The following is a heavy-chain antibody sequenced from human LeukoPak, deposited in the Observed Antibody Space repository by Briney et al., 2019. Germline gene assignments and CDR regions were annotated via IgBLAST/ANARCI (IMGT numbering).Heavy chain of an antibody. V-gene: IGHV3-48*02. J-gene: IGHJ4*02. CDR1: GFTFSSYS. D-gene: IGHD6-13*01. Sequence: GGSLRLSCAASGFTFSSYSMNWVRQAPGKGLDGVSYISSSSSTIYYAYSVKGRFTISRDNDKNSLYLQMNSLRDEDTAVYYCARESSSSWRDFDYWGQGTLVTVSS. CDR2: ISSSSSTI. CDR3: ARESSSSWRDFDY.